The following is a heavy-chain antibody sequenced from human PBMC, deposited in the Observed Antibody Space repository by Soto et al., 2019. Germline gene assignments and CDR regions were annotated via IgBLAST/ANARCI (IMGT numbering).Heavy chain of an antibody. J-gene: IGHJ5*02. CDR3: ARHTTAAVSTGSYDWFDP. D-gene: IGHD6-13*01. CDR1: GYSISSGYY. Sequence: SETLSLTCAVSGYSISSGYYWGWIRQPPGKGLEWIGSIYHSGSTYYNPSLKSRVTIAVDTSKKHFSLKLSSVTAADTAVYYCARHTTAAVSTGSYDWFDPWGQGTLVTVSS. V-gene: IGHV4-38-2*01. CDR2: IYHSGST.